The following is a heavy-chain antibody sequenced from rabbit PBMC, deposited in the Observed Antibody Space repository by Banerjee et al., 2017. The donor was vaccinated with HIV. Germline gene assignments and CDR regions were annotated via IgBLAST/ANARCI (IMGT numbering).Heavy chain of an antibody. Sequence: QSLEESGGDLVKPGASLTLTCTASGFSFSSSYWICWVRQAPGKGLEWIACIWTGSSGTTYYASWAKGRFTISKTSSTTVTLQMTSLTAADTATYFCAREGVPGSASDTINLWGPGTLVTVS. CDR3: AREGVPGSASDTINL. V-gene: IGHV1S40*01. CDR2: IWTGSSGTT. CDR1: GFSFSSSYW. D-gene: IGHD4-2*01. J-gene: IGHJ4*01.